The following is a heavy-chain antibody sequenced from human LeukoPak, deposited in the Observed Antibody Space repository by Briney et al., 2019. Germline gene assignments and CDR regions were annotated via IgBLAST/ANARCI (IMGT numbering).Heavy chain of an antibody. CDR3: ARGQPGKYSSGWSPFDY. V-gene: IGHV1-69*13. Sequence: SVKVSCKASGYTFTSYGISWVRQAPGQGLEWMGGIIPIFGTANYAQKFQGRVTITADESTSTAYMELSSLRSEDTAVYYCARGQPGKYSSGWSPFDYWGQGTLVTVSS. J-gene: IGHJ4*02. CDR1: GYTFTSYG. D-gene: IGHD6-19*01. CDR2: IIPIFGTA.